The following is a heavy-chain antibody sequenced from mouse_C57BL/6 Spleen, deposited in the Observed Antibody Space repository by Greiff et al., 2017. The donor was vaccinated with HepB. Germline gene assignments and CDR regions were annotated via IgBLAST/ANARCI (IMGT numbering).Heavy chain of an antibody. CDR2: IHPNSGST. CDR3: ARGPSYYYGSSYYWYFDV. CDR1: GYTFTSYW. Sequence: QVQLQQPGAELVKPGASVKLSCKASGYTFTSYWMHWVKQRPGQGLEWIGMIHPNSGSTNYNEKFKSKATLTVDKSSSTAYMQLSSLTSEDSAFYYCARGPSYYYGSSYYWYFDVWGTGTTVTVSS. J-gene: IGHJ1*03. V-gene: IGHV1-64*01. D-gene: IGHD1-1*01.